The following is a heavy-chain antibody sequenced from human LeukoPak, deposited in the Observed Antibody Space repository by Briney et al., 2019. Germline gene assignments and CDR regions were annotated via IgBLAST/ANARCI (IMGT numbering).Heavy chain of an antibody. CDR1: GDSISSSTNY. Sequence: SSETLSLTCSVSGDSISSSTNYWGWIRQPPGKGLEWVGSMSYVRSTYYNSSLKRRVTVSVDTSKNHFSLQLSSVAAADTAVYYCARHIEGDNSFEYWGQGTRVTVSS. J-gene: IGHJ4*02. V-gene: IGHV4-39*01. CDR3: ARHIEGDNSFEY. CDR2: MSYVRST. D-gene: IGHD2-21*01.